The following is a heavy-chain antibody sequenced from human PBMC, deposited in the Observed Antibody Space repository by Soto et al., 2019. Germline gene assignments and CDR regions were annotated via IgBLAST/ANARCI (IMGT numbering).Heavy chain of an antibody. CDR2: INHSGST. CDR3: ARGRRTAVTIDY. Sequence: PSETLSLTCAVYGGSFSCYYWSWIRQPPGKGLEWIGEINHSGSTNYNPSLKSRVTISVDTSKNQFSLKLNSVTAADTAVYYCARGRRTAVTIDYWGQGTLVTVSS. D-gene: IGHD4-17*01. CDR1: GGSFSCYY. V-gene: IGHV4-34*01. J-gene: IGHJ4*02.